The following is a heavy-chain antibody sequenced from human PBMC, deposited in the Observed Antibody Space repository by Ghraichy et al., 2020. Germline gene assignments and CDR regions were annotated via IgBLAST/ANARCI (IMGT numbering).Heavy chain of an antibody. J-gene: IGHJ1*01. CDR1: GFTFSNYW. Sequence: ETLSLTCAASGFTFSNYWMSWVRQAPGKGLEWVANIKQDGSEKYYVDSVKGRFTISRDNAKNSLYLQMNSLRAEDTALYYCAREWRYCSSASCNQYFQHWGQGTLVTVSS. CDR3: AREWRYCSSASCNQYFQH. V-gene: IGHV3-7*04. CDR2: IKQDGSEK. D-gene: IGHD2-2*01.